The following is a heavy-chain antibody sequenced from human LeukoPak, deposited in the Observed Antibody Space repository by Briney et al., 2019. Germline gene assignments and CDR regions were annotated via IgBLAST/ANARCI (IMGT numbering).Heavy chain of an antibody. J-gene: IGHJ4*02. Sequence: SVKVSCKASGGTFSSYAISWVRQAPGQGLEWMGRIIPILVVANYAQKFQGRVTITADKSTSTAYMELSSLRSEDTAVYYCAREKDYYDSSCPDYCGQGTLVTAPS. V-gene: IGHV1-69*04. CDR3: AREKDYYDSSCPDY. CDR2: IIPILVVA. D-gene: IGHD3-22*01. CDR1: GGTFSSYA.